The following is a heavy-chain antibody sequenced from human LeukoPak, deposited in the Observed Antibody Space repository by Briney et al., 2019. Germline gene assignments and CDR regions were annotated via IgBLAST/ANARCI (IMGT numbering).Heavy chain of an antibody. J-gene: IGHJ5*02. CDR2: INPNSGGT. V-gene: IGHV1-2*02. D-gene: IGHD1-1*01. CDR3: ARVVTGTGWFDP. Sequence: ASVKVSCKASGYTFTGYYMHWVRQAPGQGLEWMGWINPNSGGTNYAQKFQGRVTMTRDTSISTAYMELSSLTSDDSAVYYCARVVTGTGWFDPCGQGTLVTVSS. CDR1: GYTFTGYY.